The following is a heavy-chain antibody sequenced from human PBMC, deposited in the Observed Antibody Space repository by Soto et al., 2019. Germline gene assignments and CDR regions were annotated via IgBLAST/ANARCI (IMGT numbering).Heavy chain of an antibody. CDR3: ARDLYAPSPDFGSSWGPFDY. V-gene: IGHV1-3*01. CDR2: INAGNGNT. D-gene: IGHD6-13*01. Sequence: ASVKVSCKASGYTFTSYAMHWVRQAPGQRLEWMGWINAGNGNTKYSQKFQGRVTITRDTSASTAYMELSSLRSEDTAVYYCARDLYAPSPDFGSSWGPFDYWGQGTLVTVSS. CDR1: GYTFTSYA. J-gene: IGHJ4*02.